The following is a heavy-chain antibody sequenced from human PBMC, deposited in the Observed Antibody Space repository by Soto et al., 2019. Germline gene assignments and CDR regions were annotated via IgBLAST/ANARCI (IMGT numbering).Heavy chain of an antibody. CDR3: AKNLPRTGRFDY. V-gene: IGHV4-39*01. CDR2: ICYSGKT. J-gene: IGHJ4*02. CDR1: GASITSTTYF. Sequence: SETLSLTCSLSGASITSTTYFWAWIRQPPGKGLEWVGSICYSGKTHYNPSLKSRTTISVDRSRNQFSLQVISVTAADTAVYYCAKNLPRTGRFDYWGQGTVVTVSS.